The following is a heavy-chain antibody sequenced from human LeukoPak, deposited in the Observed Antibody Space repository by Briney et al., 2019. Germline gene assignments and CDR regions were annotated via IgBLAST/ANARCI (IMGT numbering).Heavy chain of an antibody. Sequence: GGSLRLSCAASGFTFSSYWMNWVRQAPGKGLVWVSRINKDGSVTDYAESVKGRFSISRDNAKNTLYLQMNSLRVEDTAIYYCVKVRGRARVGYFDYWGQGTLVTVSS. D-gene: IGHD1-26*01. CDR3: VKVRGRARVGYFDY. J-gene: IGHJ4*02. V-gene: IGHV3-74*01. CDR2: INKDGSVT. CDR1: GFTFSSYW.